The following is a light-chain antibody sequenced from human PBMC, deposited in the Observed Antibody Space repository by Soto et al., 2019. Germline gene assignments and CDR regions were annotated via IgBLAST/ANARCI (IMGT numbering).Light chain of an antibody. J-gene: IGKJ1*01. Sequence: DIVLTQSPATLSLSPGERATLSCRASQSVGTSLAWYKQQPGQAPRLLIHDAAYRASGITERFSGSGSGTAFSLSISSLEPDDFAVYYCQHRSSWPRSFGRGTKVDIK. CDR3: QHRSSWPRS. CDR2: DAA. CDR1: QSVGTS. V-gene: IGKV3-11*01.